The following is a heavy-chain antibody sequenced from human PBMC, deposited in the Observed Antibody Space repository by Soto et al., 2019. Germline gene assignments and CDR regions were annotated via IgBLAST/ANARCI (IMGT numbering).Heavy chain of an antibody. CDR2: LYDPATT. D-gene: IGHD4-17*01. J-gene: IGHJ4*02. V-gene: IGHV4-59*07. CDR1: GRYIATYC. Sequence: SDSLSLTCTVSGRYIATYCWSWIRKSPGKGLEWIGYLYDPATTDYNPSLKNAVTMSVHTSKSQFSLHSNFVTTADTAVYYCAFSWNALAVTTFDYWGQGIQVNVS. CDR3: AFSWNALAVTTFDY.